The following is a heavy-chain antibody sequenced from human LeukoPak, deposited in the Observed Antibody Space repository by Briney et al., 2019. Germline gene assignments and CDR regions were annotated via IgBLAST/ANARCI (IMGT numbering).Heavy chain of an antibody. CDR3: ARGNYEYVWGGIDY. CDR2: IYYSGST. D-gene: IGHD3-16*01. Sequence: SETLSLTCTVSGGSISSRSYYWGWIRQPPGKGLEWIGSIYYSGSTYYNPSLQSRVTISVDTSKNQFSLKLNSVTAADTAVYYCARGNYEYVWGGIDYWGQGTLVTVSS. CDR1: GGSISSRSYY. J-gene: IGHJ4*02. V-gene: IGHV4-39*01.